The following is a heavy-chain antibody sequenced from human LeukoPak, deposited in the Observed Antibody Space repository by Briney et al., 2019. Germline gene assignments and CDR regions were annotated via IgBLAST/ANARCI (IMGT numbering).Heavy chain of an antibody. J-gene: IGHJ3*01. CDR3: ARDRRVNCGGDCYSV. Sequence: GGSLTLSCAASGFTFSDYYMNWIRQAPGKGLEWVSYISNSGTIISYADSVKGRFTISRDNTKNSLYLQMNSLRAEDTAVYYCARDRRVNCGGDCYSVWGQGTMVTVSS. V-gene: IGHV3-11*04. CDR2: ISNSGTII. D-gene: IGHD2-21*02. CDR1: GFTFSDYY.